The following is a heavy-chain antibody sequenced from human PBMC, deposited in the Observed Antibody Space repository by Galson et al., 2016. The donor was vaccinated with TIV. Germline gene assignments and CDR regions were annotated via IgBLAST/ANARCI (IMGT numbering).Heavy chain of an antibody. D-gene: IGHD4-17*01. CDR2: IWFDGSNK. J-gene: IGHJ4*02. V-gene: IGHV3-33*01. CDR3: ATGSNYGDFGGPEFEN. Sequence: RLSCAASGFTFSTYGMQWVRQAPGKGLEWVAAIWFDGSNKYYGDSVKGRFTISRDNSKNTLYLQMNSLRAEDTAVYYCATGSNYGDFGGPEFENWGRGTLVTVSS. CDR1: GFTFSTYG.